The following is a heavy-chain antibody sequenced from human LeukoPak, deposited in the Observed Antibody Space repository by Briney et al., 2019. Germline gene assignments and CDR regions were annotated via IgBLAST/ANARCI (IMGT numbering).Heavy chain of an antibody. CDR2: IDSRSTI. V-gene: IGHV3-48*02. D-gene: IGHD6-19*01. J-gene: IGHJ4*02. CDR3: AKDNRRHYTSGPNPDSLH. Sequence: GGSLRLSCAASGFTFSTYSMNWVRQGPGKGLEWVSYIDSRSTIYYADSVKGRFTISRDNAKNSLYLQMNSLRDEDTAVYYCAKDNRRHYTSGPNPDSLHWGQGALVTVSS. CDR1: GFTFSTYS.